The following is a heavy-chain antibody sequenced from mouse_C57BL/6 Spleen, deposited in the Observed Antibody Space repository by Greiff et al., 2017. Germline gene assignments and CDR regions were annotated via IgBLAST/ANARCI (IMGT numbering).Heavy chain of an antibody. J-gene: IGHJ4*01. Sequence: LQESGPELVKPGASVKISCKASGYAFSSSWMNWVKQRPGKGLEWIGRIYPGDGDTNYNGKFKGKATLTADKSSSTAYMQLSSLTSEDSAVYFCARLGDGSAMDYWGQGTSVTVSS. CDR1: GYAFSSSW. V-gene: IGHV1-82*01. CDR3: ARLGDGSAMDY. D-gene: IGHD1-1*02. CDR2: IYPGDGDT.